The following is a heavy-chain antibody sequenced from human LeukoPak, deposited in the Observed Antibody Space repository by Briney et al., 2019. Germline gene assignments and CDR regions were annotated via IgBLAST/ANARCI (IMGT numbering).Heavy chain of an antibody. CDR1: GGSISSSSYY. CDR2: INHSGST. J-gene: IGHJ3*02. V-gene: IGHV4-39*07. D-gene: IGHD5-18*01. Sequence: SETLSLTCTVSGGSISSSSYYWGWIRQPPGKGLEWIGEINHSGSTNYNPSLKSRVTISVDTSKNQFSLKLSSVTAADTAVYHCARDRGYTYGFPERAFDIWGQGTMVTVSS. CDR3: ARDRGYTYGFPERAFDI.